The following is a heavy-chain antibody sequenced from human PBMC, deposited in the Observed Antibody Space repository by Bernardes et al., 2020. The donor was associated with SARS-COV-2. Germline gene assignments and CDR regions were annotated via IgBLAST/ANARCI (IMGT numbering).Heavy chain of an antibody. CDR2: IYHSGST. V-gene: IGHV4-38-2*02. CDR1: GYSISSGYY. CDR3: ARDRGSYRRGDAFDI. D-gene: IGHD3-16*02. Sequence: SETLSLTCAVFGYSISSGYYWGWKLQPPGKGLEWIGSIYHSGSTYYNPSLKSRVTISVDTSKNQFSLKLSSVTAADTAVYYCARDRGSYRRGDAFDIWGQGTMVTVSS. J-gene: IGHJ3*02.